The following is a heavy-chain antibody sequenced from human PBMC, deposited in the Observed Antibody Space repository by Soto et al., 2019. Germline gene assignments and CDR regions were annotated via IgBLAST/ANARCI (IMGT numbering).Heavy chain of an antibody. D-gene: IGHD6-6*01. CDR1: GGTISSYA. V-gene: IGHV1-8*02. J-gene: IGHJ4*02. CDR2: MIPNGGTT. Sequence: ASVKVSSQASGGTISSYAVTWVRQAPGQGLEWMGWMIPNGGTTGYAQKFQGRVTMTRNTSRSTAYMELSSLRSEDTAVYYCARVGRYSSSSGDYWGQGTLVTVSS. CDR3: ARVGRYSSSSGDY.